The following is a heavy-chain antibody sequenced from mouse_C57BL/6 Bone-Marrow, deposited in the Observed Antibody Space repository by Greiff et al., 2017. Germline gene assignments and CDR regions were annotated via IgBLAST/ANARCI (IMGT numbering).Heavy chain of an antibody. V-gene: IGHV2-9*02. J-gene: IGHJ4*01. Sequence: VKLMESGPGLVAPSQSLSITCTVSGFSLTSYGVHWVRQPPGKGLEWLGVIWAGGSTNYNSALMSRLSISKDNSKSQVFLKMNSLQTDDTAMYYCARDPRLPDYYAMDYWGQGTSVTVSS. D-gene: IGHD1-2*01. CDR2: IWAGGST. CDR3: ARDPRLPDYYAMDY. CDR1: GFSLTSYG.